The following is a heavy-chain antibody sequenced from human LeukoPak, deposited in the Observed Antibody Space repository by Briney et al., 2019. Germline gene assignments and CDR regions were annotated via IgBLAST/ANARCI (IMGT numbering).Heavy chain of an antibody. CDR2: ISSSSSYI. Sequence: PGRSLRLSCSTSGFTFGGYSMSWVRQAPGKGLEWVSSISSSSSYIYYADSVKGRFTISRDNAKNSLYLQMNSLRAEDTAVYYCARVGDSSGWYPYYYYYYMDVWGKGTTVTVSS. J-gene: IGHJ6*03. D-gene: IGHD6-19*01. CDR3: ARVGDSSGWYPYYYYYYMDV. CDR1: GFTFGGYS. V-gene: IGHV3-21*01.